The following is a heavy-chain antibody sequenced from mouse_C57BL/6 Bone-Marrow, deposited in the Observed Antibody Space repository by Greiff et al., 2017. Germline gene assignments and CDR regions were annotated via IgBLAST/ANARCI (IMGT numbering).Heavy chain of an antibody. CDR3: TSGVQGSSIEGFAY. Sequence: EVQLVESGAELVRPGASVKLSCTASGFNIKDDYMHWVKQRPEQGLEWIGWIDPENGDTESAWKVQGKATITADTSSNTAYLQLNSLTSGDTAVYYCTSGVQGSSIEGFAYWGQGTLVTVSA. V-gene: IGHV14-4*01. D-gene: IGHD1-1*01. CDR2: IDPENGDT. J-gene: IGHJ3*01. CDR1: GFNIKDDY.